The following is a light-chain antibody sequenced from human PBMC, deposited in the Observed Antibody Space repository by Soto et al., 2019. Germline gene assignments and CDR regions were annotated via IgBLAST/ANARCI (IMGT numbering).Light chain of an antibody. J-gene: IGKJ4*01. V-gene: IGKV2-28*01. CDR2: LGS. Sequence: EIVMTQSPLSLPVTPGEPASISCRSSQSLLHSNGYNYLDWYLQRPGQSPQLLVYLGSNRASGGPDRLIGNGAGTEFTPIISRVEAGDVGVYYSMQALQSPALTFGGVTKVEIK. CDR3: MQALQSPALT. CDR1: QSLLHSNGYNY.